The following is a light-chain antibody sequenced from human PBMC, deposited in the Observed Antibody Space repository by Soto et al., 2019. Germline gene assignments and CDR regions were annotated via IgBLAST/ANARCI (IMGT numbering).Light chain of an antibody. V-gene: IGKV1-39*01. CDR2: AAS. CDR3: QQSYRTPLT. Sequence: DIQMTQTPSSLSASVGDRVTITCRASQSISSYLNWYQQKPGKAPKLLIYAASSLQSGFPSRFSGCGSGTDFTPNISSLQPEDIATYYCQQSYRTPLTFGQWTRLEIK. J-gene: IGKJ5*01. CDR1: QSISSY.